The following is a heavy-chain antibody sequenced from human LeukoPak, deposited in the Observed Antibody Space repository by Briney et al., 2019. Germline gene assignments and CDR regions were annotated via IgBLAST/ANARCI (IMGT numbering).Heavy chain of an antibody. J-gene: IGHJ5*02. D-gene: IGHD1-26*01. Sequence: GGSLRLSCAASGFTVSSNYMSWVRQAPGKGLEWVSSISSSSSYIYYADSVKGRFTISRDNAKNSLYLQMNSLRAEDTAVYYCARDDPGELGDWFDPWGQGTLVTVSS. CDR2: ISSSSSYI. CDR3: ARDDPGELGDWFDP. CDR1: GFTVSSNY. V-gene: IGHV3-21*01.